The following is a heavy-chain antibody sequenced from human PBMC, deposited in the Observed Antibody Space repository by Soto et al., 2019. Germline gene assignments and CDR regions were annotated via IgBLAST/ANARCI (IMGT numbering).Heavy chain of an antibody. Sequence: EVQLVESGGGLVKPGGSLRLSCAASGFTFSNAWMSWVRQAPGKGLEWVGRIKSKTDGGRTDYAAPVKGRFTISRDDSKNTLYLQMNSLKTEDTAVYYCTTDNYNWNYFAFDIWGQGTMVTVSS. CDR2: IKSKTDGGRT. CDR1: GFTFSNAW. J-gene: IGHJ3*02. D-gene: IGHD1-7*01. V-gene: IGHV3-15*01. CDR3: TTDNYNWNYFAFDI.